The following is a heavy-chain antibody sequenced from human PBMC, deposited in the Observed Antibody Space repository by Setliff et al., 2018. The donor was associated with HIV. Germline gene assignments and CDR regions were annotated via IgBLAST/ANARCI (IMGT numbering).Heavy chain of an antibody. CDR3: ARVGSVPAAYYFDY. Sequence: KTSETLSLTCTVSGGSISGHYWPWIRQAPGKGLEWIGTIHYSGSFVYSPSLKSRVSISLDTSKNQFSLKLSSVTAANTAVYYCARVGSVPAAYYFDYWGQGTLVTVSS. D-gene: IGHD2-2*01. CDR2: IHYSGSF. V-gene: IGHV4-59*11. CDR1: GGSISGHY. J-gene: IGHJ4*02.